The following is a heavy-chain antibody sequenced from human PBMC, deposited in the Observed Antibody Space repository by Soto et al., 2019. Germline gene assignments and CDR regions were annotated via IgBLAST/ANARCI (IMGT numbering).Heavy chain of an antibody. D-gene: IGHD5-18*01. CDR2: ISAYNGNT. Sequence: ASVKVSCKASGYTFTSYGISWVRQAPGQGLEWMGWISAYNGNTNYAQKLKGRVTMTTDTSTSTAYMELRSLRFDDTAVYYWSSSPRPGRGYSYVYFDYWGQGTLVTVSS. V-gene: IGHV1-18*01. CDR3: SSSPRPGRGYSYVYFDY. J-gene: IGHJ4*02. CDR1: GYTFTSYG.